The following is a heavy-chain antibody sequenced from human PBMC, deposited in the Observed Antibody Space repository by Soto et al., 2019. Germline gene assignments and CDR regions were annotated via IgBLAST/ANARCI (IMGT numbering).Heavy chain of an antibody. CDR1: GGSFSDFY. J-gene: IGHJ4*02. Sequence: SETLSLTCAVYGGSFSDFYWSWIRQPPGKGLEWIGEINHSGSTNYNPSLKSRVTISVDTSKNQFSLKLSSVTAADTAVYYCAAGYSSSWWQRNLKKMGFDYWGQGTLVTVSS. CDR2: INHSGST. CDR3: AAGYSSSWWQRNLKKMGFDY. V-gene: IGHV4-34*01. D-gene: IGHD6-13*01.